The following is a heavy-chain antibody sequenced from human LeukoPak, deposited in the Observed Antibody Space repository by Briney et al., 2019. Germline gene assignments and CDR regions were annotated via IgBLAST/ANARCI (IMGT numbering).Heavy chain of an antibody. D-gene: IGHD1-26*01. J-gene: IGHJ4*02. Sequence: GGSLRLSCAASGFTFDDYAMTWVRQAPGKWLEWVSGINWNGGSTGYADSVKGRFTISRDNAKNSLYLQMNSLRAEDTAFYYCARDRIVGATSPGGYWGQGTLVTVSS. CDR2: INWNGGST. V-gene: IGHV3-20*04. CDR1: GFTFDDYA. CDR3: ARDRIVGATSPGGY.